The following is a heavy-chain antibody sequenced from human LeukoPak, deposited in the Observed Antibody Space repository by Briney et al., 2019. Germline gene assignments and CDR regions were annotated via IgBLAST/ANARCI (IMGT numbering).Heavy chain of an antibody. D-gene: IGHD3-3*01. J-gene: IGHJ4*02. CDR1: GGSISSYY. CDR3: ARESFTIFGVVKFPYFDY. Sequence: SETLSLTCTVSGGSISSYYWNWIRQPPGKGLEWIGYIYYSGTTNYNPSLKSRVTISVDTSKNQFSLKLSSVTAADTAVYYCARESFTIFGVVKFPYFDYWGQGTLVTVSS. CDR2: IYYSGTT. V-gene: IGHV4-59*12.